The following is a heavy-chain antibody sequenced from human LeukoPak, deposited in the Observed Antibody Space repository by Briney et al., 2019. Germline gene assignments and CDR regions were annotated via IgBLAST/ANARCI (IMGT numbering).Heavy chain of an antibody. D-gene: IGHD3-3*01. CDR3: ARETYDFWSGRLYYFDC. CDR2: ISYDGSNK. CDR1: GFTFSSYA. J-gene: IGHJ4*02. Sequence: GGSLRLSCAASGFTFSSYAMHWVRQAPGKGLEWVAVISYDGSNKYYADSVKGRFTISRDNSKNTLYLQMNSLRAEDTAVYYCARETYDFWSGRLYYFDCRGQGTLVTVSS. V-gene: IGHV3-30*04.